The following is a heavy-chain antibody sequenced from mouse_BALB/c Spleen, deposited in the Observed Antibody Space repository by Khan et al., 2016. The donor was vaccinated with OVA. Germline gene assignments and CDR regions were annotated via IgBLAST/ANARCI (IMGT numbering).Heavy chain of an antibody. D-gene: IGHD2-10*02. V-gene: IGHV1S132*01. Sequence: QVQLQQSGGELVRPGASVKVSCKTSGYIFTSYWIHWVKQRSGQGVEWIARIYPGTGSTYYNEKFKGKATLPADKSSRTAYMQLSILKAEDSSAYICARGEYGNFFFDYWGQGTTLTVSS. J-gene: IGHJ2*01. CDR3: ARGEYGNFFFDY. CDR1: GYIFTSYW. CDR2: IYPGTGST.